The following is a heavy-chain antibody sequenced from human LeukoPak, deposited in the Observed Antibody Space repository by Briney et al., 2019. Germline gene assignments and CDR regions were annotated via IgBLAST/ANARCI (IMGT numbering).Heavy chain of an antibody. V-gene: IGHV4-31*03. CDR1: GGSISRGGYY. CDR2: SYYSVST. D-gene: IGHD5-12*01. Sequence: SQTLSLTCTVSGGSISRGGYYWSWIRQHPGKGLVWLRYSYYSVSTYYNPSLKSRITMSVDTSKNQYSLKLSSVTAADTAVYYCAREDRLVAPQAFDYWGQGTLVTVSS. J-gene: IGHJ4*02. CDR3: AREDRLVAPQAFDY.